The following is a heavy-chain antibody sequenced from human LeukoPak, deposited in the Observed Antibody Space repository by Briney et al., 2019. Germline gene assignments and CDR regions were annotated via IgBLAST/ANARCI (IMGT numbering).Heavy chain of an antibody. D-gene: IGHD3-10*01. Sequence: PGGSLRLSCAASGFTFSSYAMSWVRQAPGKGLEWASAISGSGGSTYYADSVKGRFTISRDNSKNTLYLQMNSLRAEDTAVYYCARDPGLLWFGELFFYFDYWGQGTLVTVSS. CDR2: ISGSGGST. CDR1: GFTFSSYA. J-gene: IGHJ4*02. V-gene: IGHV3-23*01. CDR3: ARDPGLLWFGELFFYFDY.